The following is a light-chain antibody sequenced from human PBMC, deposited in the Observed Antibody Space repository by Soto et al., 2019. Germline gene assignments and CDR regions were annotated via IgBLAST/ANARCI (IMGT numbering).Light chain of an antibody. J-gene: IGLJ3*02. Sequence: QSALTQPASVSGSPGQSITISCTGTSSDVGGYNYVSWYQQHPGKAPKLMIYEVNNRPSGVSNRFSGSKSGNTASLIISGVQAEDEADYYCSSYTSSSTGVFGGGTKLTVL. V-gene: IGLV2-14*01. CDR3: SSYTSSSTGV. CDR1: SSDVGGYNY. CDR2: EVN.